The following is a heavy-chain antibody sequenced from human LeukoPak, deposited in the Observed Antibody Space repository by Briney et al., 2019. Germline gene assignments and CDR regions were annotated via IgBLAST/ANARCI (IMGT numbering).Heavy chain of an antibody. J-gene: IGHJ6*03. CDR2: ISSSGSTI. CDR1: GFTFSDYY. D-gene: IGHD5-24*01. V-gene: IGHV3-11*01. Sequence: PGGSLRLSCAASGFTFSDYYMSWTRQAPGKGLEWVSYISSSGSTIYYADSVKGRFTISRDSAKNSLYLQMNSLRADDTAVYYCATEITPYYYMDVWGKGTTVTVSS. CDR3: ATEITPYYYMDV.